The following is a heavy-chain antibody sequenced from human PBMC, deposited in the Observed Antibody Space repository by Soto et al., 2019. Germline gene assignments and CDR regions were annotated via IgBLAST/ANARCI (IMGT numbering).Heavy chain of an antibody. D-gene: IGHD2-2*01. J-gene: IGHJ4*02. CDR2: ISGSGGST. V-gene: IGHV3-23*01. CDR3: AKGTQDIVVVPATPTYFDY. Sequence: EVQLLESGGGLVQPGGSLRLSCAASGFTFSSYAMSWVRQAPGKGLEWVSAISGSGGSTYYADSVKGRFTISRDNSYNTLYLQMNSLRAEDTAVYYCAKGTQDIVVVPATPTYFDYLGQGTLVTVSS. CDR1: GFTFSSYA.